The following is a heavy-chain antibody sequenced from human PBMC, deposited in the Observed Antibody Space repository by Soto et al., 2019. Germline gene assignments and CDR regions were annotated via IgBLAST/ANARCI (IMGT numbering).Heavy chain of an antibody. J-gene: IGHJ4*02. CDR3: ARGSSGWYVQGIIDY. Sequence: EVQLVESGGGLVKPGGSLRLSCAASGFTFSSYSMNWVRQAPGKGLEWVSSISSSSSYIYYADSVKGRFTISRDNAKNSLYLQMNSLRAEDTAVYYCARGSSGWYVQGIIDYWGQGTLVTVSS. CDR1: GFTFSSYS. D-gene: IGHD6-19*01. V-gene: IGHV3-21*01. CDR2: ISSSSSYI.